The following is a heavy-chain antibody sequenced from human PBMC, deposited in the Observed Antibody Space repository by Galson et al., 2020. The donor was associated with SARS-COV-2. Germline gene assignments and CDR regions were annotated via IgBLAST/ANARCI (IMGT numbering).Heavy chain of an antibody. CDR3: ARVGRSCSGGGCCSWLDP. CDR1: GGSISSGGYY. CDR2: IYYSGNT. J-gene: IGHJ5*02. D-gene: IGHD2-15*01. V-gene: IGHV4-31*03. Sequence: SETLSLTCTVSGGSISSGGYYWSWIRQHPGKGLEWIGYIYYSGNTYYSPSLKRRVTISVDTSKTHFSLKLGSVTAADTAVYYCARVGRSCSGGGCCSWLDPWGQGTLVTVSS.